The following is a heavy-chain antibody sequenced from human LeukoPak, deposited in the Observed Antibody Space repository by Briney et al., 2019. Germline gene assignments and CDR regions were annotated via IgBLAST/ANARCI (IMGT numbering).Heavy chain of an antibody. J-gene: IGHJ2*01. Sequence: GGSLRLSCAASGFTFSSYATSWVRQAPGKGLEWVSGISGSGGTTYYADSVKGRFTISRDNSKNTLYLQMNSLRAEDTALYYCAKDHIIYGSTGFFDLWGRGTLITVSS. CDR2: ISGSGGTT. V-gene: IGHV3-23*01. CDR1: GFTFSSYA. D-gene: IGHD2/OR15-2a*01. CDR3: AKDHIIYGSTGFFDL.